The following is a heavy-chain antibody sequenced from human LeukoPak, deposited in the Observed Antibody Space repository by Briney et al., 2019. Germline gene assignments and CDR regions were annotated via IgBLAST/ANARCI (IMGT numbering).Heavy chain of an antibody. CDR3: ARDLEVRGVSYSFDY. J-gene: IGHJ4*02. Sequence: ASVKVSCKPSGYSFTGYYMHWVRQATGQGLEWMGWINPNTGGTNFAQKFQDRVTMTRDTSISTAYMELSRLRSDDTAVYYCARDLEVRGVSYSFDYWGQGTLVTVSS. CDR2: INPNTGGT. D-gene: IGHD3-10*01. V-gene: IGHV1-2*02. CDR1: GYSFTGYY.